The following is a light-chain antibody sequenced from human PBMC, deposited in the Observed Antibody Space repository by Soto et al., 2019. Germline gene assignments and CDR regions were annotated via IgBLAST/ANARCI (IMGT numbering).Light chain of an antibody. Sequence: EIVLTQSPATLSLSPGERATLSCRASQSVSRYLAWYHHKPGQAPRLLIYDASTRATGIPPRFSGSGSGTDDSLTISSRVQADFSVHYYHQRSNRPPTWTFGQGTKEEIK. CDR1: QSVSRY. CDR2: DAS. V-gene: IGKV3-11*01. J-gene: IGKJ1*01. CDR3: HQRSNRPPTWT.